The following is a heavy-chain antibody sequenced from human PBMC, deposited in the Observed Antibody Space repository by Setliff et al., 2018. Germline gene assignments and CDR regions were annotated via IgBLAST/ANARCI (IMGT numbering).Heavy chain of an antibody. CDR2: INHRGST. D-gene: IGHD5-12*01. Sequence: SETLSLTCAVYGDSFSDYYWSWIRQPPGKGLEWIEEINHRGSTNYSPSLMSRVTMSVDTSKNQFSLKLTSVTAADTAVYYCARDQWVRSPPLYFSYSMDVWGQGTTVTAP. CDR3: ARDQWVRSPPLYFSYSMDV. CDR1: GDSFSDYY. V-gene: IGHV4-34*01. J-gene: IGHJ6*02.